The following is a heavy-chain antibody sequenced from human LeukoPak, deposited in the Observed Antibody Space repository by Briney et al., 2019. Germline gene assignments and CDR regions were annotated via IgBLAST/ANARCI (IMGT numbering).Heavy chain of an antibody. D-gene: IGHD4/OR15-4a*01. CDR2: AFYRSKWYN. CDR1: GDSVSSNSAA. V-gene: IGHV6-1*01. J-gene: IGHJ4*02. Sequence: SQTLSLTCAISGDSVSSNSAAWNWIRQSPSKGLEWLGRAFYRSKWYNDYAVSVKRRITINPDTSNNRFSVQLNSVTPEDTAVYYCARGVQSIDYWGQGTLVTVSS. CDR3: ARGVQSIDY.